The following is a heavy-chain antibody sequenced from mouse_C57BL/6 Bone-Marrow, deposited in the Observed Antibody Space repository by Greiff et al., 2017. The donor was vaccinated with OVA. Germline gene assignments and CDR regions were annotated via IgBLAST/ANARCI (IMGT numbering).Heavy chain of an antibody. Sequence: EVMVEESGGGLVKPGGSLKLSCAASGFTFSSYAMSWVRQTPEKRLEWVATISDGGSYTYYPDTVKGRFTISRDNAKNNLYLQMSHLKSEDTAMYYCARAGRWLLRFAYWGQGTLVTVSA. CDR1: GFTFSSYA. CDR2: ISDGGSYT. CDR3: ARAGRWLLRFAY. V-gene: IGHV5-4*03. D-gene: IGHD2-3*01. J-gene: IGHJ3*01.